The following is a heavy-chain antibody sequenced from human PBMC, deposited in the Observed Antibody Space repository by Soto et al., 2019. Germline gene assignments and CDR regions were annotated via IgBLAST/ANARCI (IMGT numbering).Heavy chain of an antibody. V-gene: IGHV5-51*01. Sequence: PGESLKISCKGSGYSFTSYWIGWVRQMPGKGLEWMGIIYPGDSDTRYSPSFQGQVTISADKSISTAYLQWSSLKASDTAMYYCARSFYDILTGYYMDYWGQGTLVTVS. D-gene: IGHD3-9*01. CDR3: ARSFYDILTGYYMDY. CDR1: GYSFTSYW. CDR2: IYPGDSDT. J-gene: IGHJ4*02.